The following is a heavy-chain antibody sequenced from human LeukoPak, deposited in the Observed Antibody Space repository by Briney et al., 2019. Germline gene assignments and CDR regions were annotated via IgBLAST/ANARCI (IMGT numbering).Heavy chain of an antibody. CDR2: ISGTGTYI. Sequence: GESLRLSCAASGFGFSSFSMNWVRQAPGKGLEWVSSISGTGTYIYFASALKGRFSISRDNAENSLFLQMNSLRADDTAVYFCARASLSEIIAAEAFFDSWGQGTLVTVSS. CDR3: ARASLSEIIAAEAFFDS. J-gene: IGHJ4*02. D-gene: IGHD6-13*01. CDR1: GFGFSSFS. V-gene: IGHV3-21*01.